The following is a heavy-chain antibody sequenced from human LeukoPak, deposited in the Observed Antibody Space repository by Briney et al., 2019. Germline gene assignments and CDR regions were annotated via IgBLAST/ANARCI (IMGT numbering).Heavy chain of an antibody. D-gene: IGHD2-15*01. Sequence: GGSLRLSCTASGFTFSSYAMSWVRQAPGKGLEWVSAISGSGGSTYYADSVKGRFTISRDNSKNTLYLQMNSLRAEDTAVYYCATTKGYCSGGSCHFDYWGQGTLVTVSS. V-gene: IGHV3-23*01. CDR2: ISGSGGST. CDR1: GFTFSSYA. J-gene: IGHJ4*02. CDR3: ATTKGYCSGGSCHFDY.